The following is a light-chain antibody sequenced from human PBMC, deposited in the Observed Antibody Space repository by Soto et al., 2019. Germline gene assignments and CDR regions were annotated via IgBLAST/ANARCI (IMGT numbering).Light chain of an antibody. CDR1: SNEFGVYNY. CDR3: SSYAGFNNPGV. Sequence: QSVLTQPPSASGSPGPSVTISCNGKSNEFGVYNYVSWYQQHPGKAPKLMIYEVSKRPSGVPDRFSGSKSGNTASLTVSGLQAEDEADYYCSSYAGFNNPGVFGTGTKVTVL. CDR2: EVS. V-gene: IGLV2-8*01. J-gene: IGLJ1*01.